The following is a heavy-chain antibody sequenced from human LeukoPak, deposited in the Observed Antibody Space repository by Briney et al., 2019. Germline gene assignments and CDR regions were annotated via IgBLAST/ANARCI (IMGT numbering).Heavy chain of an antibody. CDR1: GGSISSSSHY. CDR3: ARVVPKQQLVDAFDI. CDR2: VFYSGST. Sequence: PSETLSLTCTVSGGSISSSSHYWSWIRQPPGKGLEWIGYVFYSGSTNYNPSLKSRVSISVDTSKKQLSLKLSSVTAADTAVYYCARVVPKQQLVDAFDIWGQGTMVTVSS. D-gene: IGHD6-13*01. J-gene: IGHJ3*02. V-gene: IGHV4-61*01.